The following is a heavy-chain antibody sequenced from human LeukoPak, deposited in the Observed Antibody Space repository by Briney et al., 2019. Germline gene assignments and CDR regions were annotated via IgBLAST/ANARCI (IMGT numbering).Heavy chain of an antibody. CDR3: ARGHYGDYRFDY. Sequence: SETLSLTCAVSGGSISSYYWSWIRQPPGKGLEWIGYIYYSGSTNYNPSLKSRVTISVDTSKNQFSLKLSSVTAADTAVYYCARGHYGDYRFDYWGQGTLVTVSS. J-gene: IGHJ4*02. CDR2: IYYSGST. V-gene: IGHV4-59*01. D-gene: IGHD4-17*01. CDR1: GGSISSYY.